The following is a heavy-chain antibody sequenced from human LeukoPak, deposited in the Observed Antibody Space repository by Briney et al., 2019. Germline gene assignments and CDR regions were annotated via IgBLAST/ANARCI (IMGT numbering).Heavy chain of an antibody. CDR3: TRYLSGGFDS. CDR2: INTDGTTT. J-gene: IGHJ4*02. Sequence: PGGSLRLSCVGSGFXFNNYWILWVRQAPGKGLVWLSRINTDGTTTSYADSVKGRFTFSRDNAKNTLYLQMNSLRAEDTAVYYCTRYLSGGFDSWGQGTLVTVSS. D-gene: IGHD2-15*01. V-gene: IGHV3-74*01. CDR1: GFXFNNYW.